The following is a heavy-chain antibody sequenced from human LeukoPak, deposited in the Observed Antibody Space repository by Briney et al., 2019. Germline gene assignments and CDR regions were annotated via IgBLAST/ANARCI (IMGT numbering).Heavy chain of an antibody. CDR2: ISAYNGNT. J-gene: IGHJ4*02. D-gene: IGHD4-17*01. Sequence: GASVKVSCKASGGTFSSYAISWVRQAPGQGLEWMGWISAYNGNTNYAQKLQGRVTMTTDTSTSTAYMELRSLRSDDTAVYYCASGNDYGDDGFDYWGQGTLVTVSS. V-gene: IGHV1-18*01. CDR3: ASGNDYGDDGFDY. CDR1: GGTFSSYA.